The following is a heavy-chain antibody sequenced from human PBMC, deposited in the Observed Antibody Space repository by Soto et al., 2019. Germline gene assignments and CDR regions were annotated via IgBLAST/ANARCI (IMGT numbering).Heavy chain of an antibody. CDR3: ARDVYSSGWSPKYGMDV. CDR2: TYYRSKWYN. D-gene: IGHD6-19*01. CDR1: GDSVSSNSAA. J-gene: IGHJ6*02. V-gene: IGHV6-1*01. Sequence: SQTLSLTCAISGDSVSSNSAAWNWIRQSPSRGLEWLGRTYYRSKWYNDYAVSVKSRITINPDTSKNQFSLQLNSVTPEDTAVYYCARDVYSSGWSPKYGMDVWGQGTTVTVS.